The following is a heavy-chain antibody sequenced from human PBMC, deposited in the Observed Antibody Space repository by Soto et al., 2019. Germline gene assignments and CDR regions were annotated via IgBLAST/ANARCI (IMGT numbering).Heavy chain of an antibody. CDR3: ARDCASTSCYVLRD. J-gene: IGHJ4*02. Sequence: EVQLLESGGDLVQPGGSLRLSCAASGFSLNNFAMAWVRQAPGKGLEWVSTITSSGDKTSYADSVKGRFIISRDNSKNMLYLQMNSLRVEDTALYYCARDCASTSCYVLRDWGQGTLVTVSS. D-gene: IGHD2-2*01. CDR1: GFSLNNFA. CDR2: ITSSGDKT. V-gene: IGHV3-23*01.